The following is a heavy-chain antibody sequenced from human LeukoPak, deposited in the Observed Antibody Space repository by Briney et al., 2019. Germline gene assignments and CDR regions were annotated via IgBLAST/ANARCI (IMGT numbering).Heavy chain of an antibody. Sequence: PSETLSLTCTVSGGSISGSSYYWGWIRQPPGKGLEWIGSIYYSGSTYYNPSLKSRVTISVDTSKNQFSLKLSSATAADTAVYYCARMGFGELLYHFDYWGQGTLVTVSS. D-gene: IGHD3-10*01. CDR3: ARMGFGELLYHFDY. CDR2: IYYSGST. V-gene: IGHV4-39*01. J-gene: IGHJ4*02. CDR1: GGSISGSSYY.